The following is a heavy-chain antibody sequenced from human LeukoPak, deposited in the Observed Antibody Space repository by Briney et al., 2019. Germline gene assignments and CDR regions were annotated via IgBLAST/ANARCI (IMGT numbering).Heavy chain of an antibody. CDR3: AREPYDSSGYYYFKGYDY. V-gene: IGHV1-18*01. CDR1: GYTFTSYG. CDR2: ISAYNGNT. D-gene: IGHD3-22*01. J-gene: IGHJ4*02. Sequence: ASVKVSCKASGYTFTSYGISWVRRAPGQGLEWMGWISAYNGNTNYAQKLQGRVTMTTDTSTSTAYMELRSLRSDDTAVYYCAREPYDSSGYYYFKGYDYWGREPWSPSPQ.